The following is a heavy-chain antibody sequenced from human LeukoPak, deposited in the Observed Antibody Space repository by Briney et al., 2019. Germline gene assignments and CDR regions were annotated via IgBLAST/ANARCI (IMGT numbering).Heavy chain of an antibody. CDR3: ARAVQEDWYFDL. V-gene: IGHV3-33*01. CDR1: GFTFRSYG. CDR2: IWYDGSNK. Sequence: GGSLRLSCAASGFTFRSYGMHWVRQAPGKGLEGVAVIWYDGSNKYYADSVKGRFTISRDNSKNTLYLQMNSLRVEDTAVYYCARAVQEDWYFDLWGRGTLVTVSS. J-gene: IGHJ2*01.